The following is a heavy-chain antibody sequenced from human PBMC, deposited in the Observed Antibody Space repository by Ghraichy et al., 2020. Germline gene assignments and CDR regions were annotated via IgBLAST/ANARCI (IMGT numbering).Heavy chain of an antibody. D-gene: IGHD3-22*01. CDR3: ARDYRRRITMIVVPTPFGGWFDP. CDR2: ISYDGSNK. Sequence: GALRLSCAASGFTFSSYAMHWVRQAPGKGLEWVAVISYDGSNKYYADSVKGRFTISRDNSKNTLYLQMNSLRAEDTAVYYCARDYRRRITMIVVPTPFGGWFDPWGQGTLVTVSS. V-gene: IGHV3-30*04. J-gene: IGHJ5*02. CDR1: GFTFSSYA.